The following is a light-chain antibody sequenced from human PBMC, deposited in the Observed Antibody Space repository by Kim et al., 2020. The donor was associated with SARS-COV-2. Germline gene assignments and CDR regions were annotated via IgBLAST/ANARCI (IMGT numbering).Light chain of an antibody. Sequence: SVGDRVTITCQASQDISNYLNWYQQKPGKAPKLLIYDASNLETGVPSRFSGSGSGTDFTFTISSLQPEDIATYYCQQYDNLRLFTFGPGTKVDIK. CDR3: QQYDNLRLFT. CDR2: DAS. V-gene: IGKV1-33*01. CDR1: QDISNY. J-gene: IGKJ3*01.